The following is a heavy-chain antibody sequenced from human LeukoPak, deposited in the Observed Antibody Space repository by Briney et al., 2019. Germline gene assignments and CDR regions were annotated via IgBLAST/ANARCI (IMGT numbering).Heavy chain of an antibody. CDR3: ATSSSPNDAFDI. CDR1: GYKLTELS. CDR2: FDPADEKT. J-gene: IGHJ3*02. V-gene: IGHV1-24*01. Sequence: GASVKVSCKVSGYKLTELSIHWVREAPGKGLEWVGGFDPADEKTIYAQKFQGRVTITTDESTSTAYMELSSLRSEDTAVYYCATSSSPNDAFDIWGQGTMVTVSS. D-gene: IGHD6-13*01.